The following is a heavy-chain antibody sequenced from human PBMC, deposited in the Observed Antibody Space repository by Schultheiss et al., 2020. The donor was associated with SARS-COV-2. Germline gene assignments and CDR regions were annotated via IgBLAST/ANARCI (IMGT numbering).Heavy chain of an antibody. CDR2: ISGSGGST. CDR3: AKSPPIVVVMSTCFDY. D-gene: IGHD3-22*01. CDR1: GFTFSNAW. Sequence: GGSLRLSCAASGFTFSNAWMSWVRQAPGKGLEWVSAISGSGGSTYYADSVKGRFTISRDNSKNTLYLQMNSLRAEDTAVYYCAKSPPIVVVMSTCFDYWGQGTLVTVSS. J-gene: IGHJ4*02. V-gene: IGHV3-23*01.